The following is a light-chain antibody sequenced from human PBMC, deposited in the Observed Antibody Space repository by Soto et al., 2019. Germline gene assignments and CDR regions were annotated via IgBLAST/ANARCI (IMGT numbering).Light chain of an antibody. J-gene: IGKJ1*01. CDR2: GAS. CDR1: QSVSSN. Sequence: IVMTQSPATLSVSPGERATLSCRASQSVSSNLAWYQQKPGQAPRLLISGASTRATGFPARFSGSGSGTEFTLTICILQSEDFAVYYCQQYNNWPWTFGQGTKVDIK. V-gene: IGKV3-15*01. CDR3: QQYNNWPWT.